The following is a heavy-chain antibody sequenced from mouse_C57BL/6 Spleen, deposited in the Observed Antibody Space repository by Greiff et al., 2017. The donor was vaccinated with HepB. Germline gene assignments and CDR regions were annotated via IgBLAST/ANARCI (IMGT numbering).Heavy chain of an antibody. V-gene: IGHV1-64*01. D-gene: IGHD5-5*01. Sequence: QVQLQQPGAELVKPGASVKLSCKASGYTFTSYWMHWVKQRPGQGLEWIGMIHPNSGSTNSNEKFKSKATLTVDKSSSTAYMQLSSLTSEDSAVYYCGKGLPYYFDYWGQGTTLTVSS. CDR3: GKGLPYYFDY. J-gene: IGHJ2*01. CDR1: GYTFTSYW. CDR2: IHPNSGST.